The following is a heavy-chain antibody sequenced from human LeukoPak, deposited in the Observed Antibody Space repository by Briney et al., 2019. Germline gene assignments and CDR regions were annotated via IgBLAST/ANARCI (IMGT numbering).Heavy chain of an antibody. J-gene: IGHJ1*01. D-gene: IGHD2-8*01. CDR1: GFTFNRCW. CDR2: INPDGRDT. V-gene: IGHV3-7*01. Sequence: PGGSLRLSCVVSGFTFNRCWMNWVRQVPGKGLEWVAHINPDGRDTYYVDSVKGRFTISRDNAQNSMYLHYCTSWGDTTAEYFQRWGQGTLVTVSS. CDR3: R.